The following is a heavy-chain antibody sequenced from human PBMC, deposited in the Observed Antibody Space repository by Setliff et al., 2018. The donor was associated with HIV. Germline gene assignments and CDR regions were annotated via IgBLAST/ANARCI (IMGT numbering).Heavy chain of an antibody. V-gene: IGHV4-4*07. CDR2: IYASGII. Sequence: PSETLSLTCTVSGVSISSYYWSWIRQPAGKGLEWVGRIYASGIINYNPSLKSRVTMSADTSKNQFSLKLTSVTAADTAVYYCARREGVRYTSGYYGGAFDIWGQGTLVTVSS. CDR1: GVSISSYY. CDR3: ARREGVRYTSGYYGGAFDI. D-gene: IGHD6-19*01. J-gene: IGHJ3*02.